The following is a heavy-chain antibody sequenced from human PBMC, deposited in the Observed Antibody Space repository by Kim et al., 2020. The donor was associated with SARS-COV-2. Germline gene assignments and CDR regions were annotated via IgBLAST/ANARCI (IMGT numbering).Heavy chain of an antibody. J-gene: IGHJ6*01. CDR2: VNHSGIT. V-gene: IGHV4-34*01. CDR1: GGSFSAYS. D-gene: IGHD3-3*01. CDR3: ARGRAGVVPSPILGLGPYYYYYAMDV. Sequence: SETLSLTCAVYGGSFSAYSWIWIRQAPGKGLEWIGEVNHSGITKYHPSLKSRVTISVDTSKNQFSLKLPSVTAAETALFYCARGRAGVVPSPILGLGPYYYYYAMDVWGQGTTVTV.